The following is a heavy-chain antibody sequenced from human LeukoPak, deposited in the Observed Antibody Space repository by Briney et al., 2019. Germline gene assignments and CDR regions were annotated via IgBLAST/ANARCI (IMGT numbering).Heavy chain of an antibody. CDR3: VRDWGYDSSGYWQIYFDT. CDR1: RFTFSNYA. D-gene: IGHD3-22*01. CDR2: IRDSAYRT. J-gene: IGHJ4*02. Sequence: PGGSLRLSCAASRFTFSNYAMSWVRQAPGKGLEWVSSIRDSAYRTYYADSVKGRFTISRDNSKNTLYQQMNSLRAEDTAVYYCVRDWGYDSSGYWQIYFDTWGQGTLVTVSS. V-gene: IGHV3-23*01.